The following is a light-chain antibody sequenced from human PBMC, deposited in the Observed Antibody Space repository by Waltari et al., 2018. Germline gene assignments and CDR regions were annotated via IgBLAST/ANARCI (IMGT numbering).Light chain of an antibody. CDR1: QSILYSSNNKNY. V-gene: IGKV4-1*01. CDR3: QQHYTAPLAWT. J-gene: IGKJ1*01. Sequence: DIVMTQSRDSLAVSLGERATINCTSSQSILYSSNNKNYLSWYQQKPGQPPKLLIYWASTRESGVPDRFSGSGSGTDFTLTISSLQAEDVAVYYCQQHYTAPLAWTFGQGTKVEIK. CDR2: WAS.